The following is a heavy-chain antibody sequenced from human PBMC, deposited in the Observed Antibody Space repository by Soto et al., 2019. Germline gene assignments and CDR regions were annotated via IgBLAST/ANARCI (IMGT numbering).Heavy chain of an antibody. J-gene: IGHJ4*02. V-gene: IGHV3-30*18. Sequence: QVQLVESGGSVVQPGRSLRLSCAASGFTFSSYGMHWVRQAPGKGLEWVAVISYDGSNKYYADSVKGRFTISRDNSKNTLYLQMNSLRAEDTAVYYCAKDSSGWYADYWGQGTLVTVSS. CDR3: AKDSSGWYADY. CDR1: GFTFSSYG. CDR2: ISYDGSNK. D-gene: IGHD6-19*01.